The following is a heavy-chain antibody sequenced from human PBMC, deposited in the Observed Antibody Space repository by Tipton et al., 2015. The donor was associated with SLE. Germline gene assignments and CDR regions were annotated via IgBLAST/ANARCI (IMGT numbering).Heavy chain of an antibody. CDR3: ARGEDPDPFDS. J-gene: IGHJ3*02. V-gene: IGHV4-31*03. CDR2: IHYNGNT. Sequence: TLSLTCTVSGGSISSGKYYWSWIRQHPGKGLEWIAYIHYNGNTYYNPSLKSRVTISIDASKNQFSLKLSSVTAADTAAYSCARGEDPDPFDSWGRGTMVTVSS. CDR1: GGSISSGKYY.